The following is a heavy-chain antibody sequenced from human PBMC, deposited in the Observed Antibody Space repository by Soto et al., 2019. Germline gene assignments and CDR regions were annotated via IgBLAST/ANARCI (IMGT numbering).Heavy chain of an antibody. D-gene: IGHD4-17*01. CDR1: GFTFTNAW. CDR2: IKSKTDGGTT. CDR3: TTARGTYGAEYFQH. J-gene: IGHJ1*01. V-gene: IGHV3-15*01. Sequence: GSLRLSCAASGFTFTNAWMSWVRQAPGKGLEWVGRIKSKTDGGTTDYAAPVKGRFTISRDGSKNTLYLQMNSLKTEDTAVYYCTTARGTYGAEYFQHWGQGTLVTVSS.